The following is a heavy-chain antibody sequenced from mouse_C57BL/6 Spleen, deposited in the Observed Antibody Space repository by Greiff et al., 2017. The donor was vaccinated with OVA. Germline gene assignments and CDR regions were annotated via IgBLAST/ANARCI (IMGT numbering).Heavy chain of an antibody. CDR2: INPNNGGT. D-gene: IGHD2-4*01. J-gene: IGHJ4*01. Sequence: EVQLQQSGPELVKPGASVKISCKASGYTFTDYYMNWVKQSHGKSLEWIGDINPNNGGTSYNQKFKGKATLTVDKSSSTAYMELRSLTSEDSAVYDCARGYDYDDYAMDYWGQGTSVTVSS. CDR1: GYTFTDYY. CDR3: ARGYDYDDYAMDY. V-gene: IGHV1-26*01.